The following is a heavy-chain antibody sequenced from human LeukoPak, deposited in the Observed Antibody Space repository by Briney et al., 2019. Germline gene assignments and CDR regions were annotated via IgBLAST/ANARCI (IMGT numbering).Heavy chain of an antibody. V-gene: IGHV4-34*01. D-gene: IGHD2/OR15-2a*01. J-gene: IGHJ4*02. CDR3: ARHPFSSPFDY. Sequence: SETLSLTCAVYGGSFSGYYWSWIHQPPGKGLEWIGEINHSGSTNYNPSLKSRVTISVDTSKNQFSLKLTSVTAADTAVYYCARHPFSSPFDYWGQGTLVAVSS. CDR2: INHSGST. CDR1: GGSFSGYY.